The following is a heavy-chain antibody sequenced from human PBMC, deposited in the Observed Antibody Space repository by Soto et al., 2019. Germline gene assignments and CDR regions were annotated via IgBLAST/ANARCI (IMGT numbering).Heavy chain of an antibody. CDR3: ARSKGYYNNNLYYFDY. V-gene: IGHV1-18*01. CDR1: GYSFTDYG. J-gene: IGHJ4*02. D-gene: IGHD3-22*01. Sequence: XSVKVSCKVFGYSFTDYGFSWVRLAPGQGLEWLGWISPYNGKAFYVKNFQDRLTMTTDTATSTVYMDLSRLTSDDTAIYYCARSKGYYNNNLYYFDYWGQGTLVTVSS. CDR2: ISPYNGKA.